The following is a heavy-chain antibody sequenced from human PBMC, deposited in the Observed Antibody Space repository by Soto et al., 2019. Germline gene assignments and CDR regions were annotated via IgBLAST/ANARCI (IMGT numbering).Heavy chain of an antibody. V-gene: IGHV3-7*03. CDR3: ARIASAGRGWDV. Sequence: EVPLVESGGGLVQPGGSLRLSCAASGFTFSSYWMSWVRQAPVKGLEWVGNIKQDGSEKNYVDFMEGRFTITRDNDENSMYLQMNSLSAEDEDVYYCARIASAGRGWDVWGQRTTGVVCS. CDR1: GFTFSSYW. J-gene: IGHJ6*02. CDR2: IKQDGSEK. D-gene: IGHD6-13*01.